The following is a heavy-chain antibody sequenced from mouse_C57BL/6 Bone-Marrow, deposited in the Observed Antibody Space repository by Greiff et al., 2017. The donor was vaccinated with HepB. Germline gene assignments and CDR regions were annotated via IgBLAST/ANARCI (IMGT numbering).Heavy chain of an antibody. D-gene: IGHD4-1*01. J-gene: IGHJ2*01. Sequence: QQSCKASGYTFTSYWMHWVKQRPGRGLEWIGRIDPNSGGTKYNEKFKSKATLTVDKPSSTAYMQLSRLTSEDSAVYYRADWDGGYWGQGTTLTVSS. CDR1: GYTFTSYW. CDR2: IDPNSGGT. CDR3: ADWDGGY. V-gene: IGHV1-72*01.